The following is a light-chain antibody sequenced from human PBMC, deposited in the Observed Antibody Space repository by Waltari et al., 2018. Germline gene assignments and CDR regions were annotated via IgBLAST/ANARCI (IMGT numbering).Light chain of an antibody. J-gene: IGLJ2*01. V-gene: IGLV2-14*03. CDR2: DVS. CDR1: ISDIGAYNH. CDR3: SSFTTSSSWI. Sequence: QSALTQPASVSGSPGQSITISCTGTISDIGAYNHVSWYQQYPGQAPKLLIFDVSDRPPGVFDRFSGSKSGNTASLTISGLQAEDEADYYCSSFTTSSSWIFGGGTKRTVL.